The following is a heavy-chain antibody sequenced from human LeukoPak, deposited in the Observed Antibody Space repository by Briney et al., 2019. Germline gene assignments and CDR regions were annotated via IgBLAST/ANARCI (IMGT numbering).Heavy chain of an antibody. CDR2: IYSGGNT. CDR1: GFTVSINS. Sequence: GGSLRLSCTVSGFTVSINSMSWVRQAPGKGLEWVSFIYSGGNTHYSDSVKGRFTISRDNSKNTLYLQMNSLRAEDTAVYYCARDTLGEGEDANYAVYYFDYWGQGTPVTVSS. CDR3: ARDTLGEGEDANYAVYYFDY. J-gene: IGHJ4*02. D-gene: IGHD4/OR15-4a*01. V-gene: IGHV3-66*01.